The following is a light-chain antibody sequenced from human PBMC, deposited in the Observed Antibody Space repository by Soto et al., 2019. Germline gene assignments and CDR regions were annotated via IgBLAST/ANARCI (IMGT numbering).Light chain of an antibody. CDR3: QQRSNSIT. Sequence: EIVLTQSPGTLSLSPGEGATLSCRASQSVNSNYFTWYQQIPGQAPRLLIYGGSSRATGIPDRFSGSGSGTDFTLTISSLEPEDFAVYYCQQRSNSITLGQGTRLEIK. V-gene: IGKV3D-20*02. CDR1: QSVNSNY. CDR2: GGS. J-gene: IGKJ5*01.